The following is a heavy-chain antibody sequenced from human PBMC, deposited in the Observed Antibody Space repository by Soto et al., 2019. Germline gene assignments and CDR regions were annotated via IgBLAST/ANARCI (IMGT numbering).Heavy chain of an antibody. Sequence: SETLSLTCAVYGGSFSGYYWSWIRQPPGKGLEWIGYVYYTGTLNYNPSLKSRVTMSVDTSKNQFSLRLSSVTAADTAVFYCARHYSSGSRNWFDPWGQGTLVTVSS. J-gene: IGHJ5*02. CDR1: GGSFSGYY. CDR3: ARHYSSGSRNWFDP. CDR2: VYYTGTL. D-gene: IGHD6-19*01. V-gene: IGHV4-59*08.